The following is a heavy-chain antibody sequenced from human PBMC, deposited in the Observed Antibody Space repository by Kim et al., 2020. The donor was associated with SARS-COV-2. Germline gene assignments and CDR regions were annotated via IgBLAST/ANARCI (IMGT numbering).Heavy chain of an antibody. J-gene: IGHJ3*02. Sequence: KGRFTISRDNAKNSLYLQMNSRRAEDTAVYYCATTGGQLWLRQGGNAFDIWGQGTMVTVSS. CDR3: ATTGGQLWLRQGGNAFDI. V-gene: IGHV3-48*03. D-gene: IGHD5-18*01.